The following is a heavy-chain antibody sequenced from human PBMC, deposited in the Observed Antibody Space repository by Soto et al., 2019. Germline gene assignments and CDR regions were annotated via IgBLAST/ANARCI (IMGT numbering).Heavy chain of an antibody. J-gene: IGHJ4*02. Sequence: QVQLVESGGGWVKPGGSLRLSCAASGFTFSDYYMSWVRQAPGKGLECVSYISSSGSTIYYADSVKGRFTISRDNAKNTLYLQINSRRAEDTAVYYCARVRAGKRGFGSRGWYFEYYFDYWGQGTLVTVSS. V-gene: IGHV3-11*01. D-gene: IGHD6-19*01. CDR3: ARVRAGKRGFGSRGWYFEYYFDY. CDR2: ISSSGSTI. CDR1: GFTFSDYY.